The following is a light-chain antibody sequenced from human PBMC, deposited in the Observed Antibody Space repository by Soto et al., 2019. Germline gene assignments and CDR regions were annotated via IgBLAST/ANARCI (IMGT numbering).Light chain of an antibody. CDR2: GAS. J-gene: IGKJ4*01. CDR3: QQYNNWPPLT. Sequence: EIVMTQSPATLSVSPGERATLSCRASQSVSSNLAWYQQKPGQAPRLLIYGASTRATGIPARFSGSGSGTEFTLTINSLQSEEFAVYYCQQYNNWPPLTFGGGTKAEIK. V-gene: IGKV3-15*01. CDR1: QSVSSN.